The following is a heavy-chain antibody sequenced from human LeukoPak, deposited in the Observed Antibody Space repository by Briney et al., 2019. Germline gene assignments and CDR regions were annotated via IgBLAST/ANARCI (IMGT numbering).Heavy chain of an antibody. J-gene: IGHJ6*02. V-gene: IGHV3-21*01. CDR2: ISSSSSYI. CDR1: GFTFSSYS. D-gene: IGHD6-13*01. Sequence: PGGSLRLSCAASGFTFSSYSMNWVRQAPGKGLEWVSSISSSSSYIYYADSVKGRFTISRDNAKNSLYLQMNSLRAEDTAVYYCARVGLPAWYSSSWYGAGDKYGMDAWGQGTTVTVSS. CDR3: ARVGLPAWYSSSWYGAGDKYGMDA.